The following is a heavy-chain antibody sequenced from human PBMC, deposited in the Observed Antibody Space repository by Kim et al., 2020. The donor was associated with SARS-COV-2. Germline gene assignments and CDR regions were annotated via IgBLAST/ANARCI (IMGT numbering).Heavy chain of an antibody. V-gene: IGHV3-74*01. D-gene: IGHD6-19*01. CDR3: ASRTAVEGIYDFDY. J-gene: IGHJ4*02. Sequence: AEYVKGRFNTSRDNAKNTLYLQRSRLRAEDTAVYYCASRTAVEGIYDFDYWGQGTLVTVSS.